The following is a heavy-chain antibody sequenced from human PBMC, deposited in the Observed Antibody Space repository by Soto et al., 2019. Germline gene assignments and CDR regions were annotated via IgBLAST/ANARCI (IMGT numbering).Heavy chain of an antibody. D-gene: IGHD1-26*01. V-gene: IGHV3-66*01. J-gene: IGHJ4*02. Sequence: EVQVVESGGGLVQPGGSLRLSCAASGFTVSNNYMTWVRQAPGKGLEWVSLFYSRGGTDYADSVKGRFTISRDNSKNMVYLQMNSLRVEDTAVYYCARGGSGSQTVGYWGQGARVTVSS. CDR1: GFTVSNNY. CDR2: FYSRGGT. CDR3: ARGGSGSQTVGY.